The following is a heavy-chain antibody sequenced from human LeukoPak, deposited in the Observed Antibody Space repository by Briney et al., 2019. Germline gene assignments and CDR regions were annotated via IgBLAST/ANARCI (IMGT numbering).Heavy chain of an antibody. J-gene: IGHJ4*02. CDR3: AKSYYDFWSGYYQTFDY. Sequence: GGSLRLSCAASGFTFSSYSINWVRQAPGKGLEWVSCISSSSNYKYYADSVKGRFTISRDNAKNTLYLQMNSLRAEDTAVYYCAKSYYDFWSGYYQTFDYWGQGTLVTVSS. V-gene: IGHV3-21*01. CDR1: GFTFSSYS. D-gene: IGHD3-3*01. CDR2: ISSSSNYK.